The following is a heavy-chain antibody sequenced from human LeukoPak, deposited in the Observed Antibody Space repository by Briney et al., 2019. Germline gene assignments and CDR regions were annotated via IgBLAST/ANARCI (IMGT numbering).Heavy chain of an antibody. CDR1: GYSISSGYY. D-gene: IGHD3-22*01. Sequence: PSETLSLTCTVSGYSISSGYYWGWIRQPPGKGLEWIESIYHSGSTYYNPSLKSRVTISVDTSKNQFSLKLSSVTTADTAVYYCARMGEYYDSSGYYHYGMDVWGQGTTVTVSS. V-gene: IGHV4-38-2*02. J-gene: IGHJ6*02. CDR2: IYHSGST. CDR3: ARMGEYYDSSGYYHYGMDV.